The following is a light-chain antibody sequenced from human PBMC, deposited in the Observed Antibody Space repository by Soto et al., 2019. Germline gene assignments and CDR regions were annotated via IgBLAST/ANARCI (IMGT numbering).Light chain of an antibody. Sequence: VIWMTQSPAFLYASTGARVTIICRMSQGISSNFAWYQQKPGQAPELLIYAASTLQSGVPSRFSGSGSGTDFTLTICCRQNEDFATYYCQQYYRFPPLFGQGTRME. CDR1: QGISSN. CDR3: QQYYRFPPL. J-gene: IGKJ5*01. V-gene: IGKV1D-8*01. CDR2: AAS.